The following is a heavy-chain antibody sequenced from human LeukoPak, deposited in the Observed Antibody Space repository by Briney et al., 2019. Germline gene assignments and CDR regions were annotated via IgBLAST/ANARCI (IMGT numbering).Heavy chain of an antibody. D-gene: IGHD3-3*01. Sequence: PGGSLRLSCTASGFTFGDYAMSWFRQAPGKWLEWVGFIRSKAYGGTTEYAASVKGRFTISRDDSKSIAYLQMNSLKTEDTAVYYCTMMYYDFWSGHPDFDYWGQGTLVTVSS. CDR1: GFTFGDYA. CDR3: TMMYYDFWSGHPDFDY. V-gene: IGHV3-49*03. J-gene: IGHJ4*02. CDR2: IRSKAYGGTT.